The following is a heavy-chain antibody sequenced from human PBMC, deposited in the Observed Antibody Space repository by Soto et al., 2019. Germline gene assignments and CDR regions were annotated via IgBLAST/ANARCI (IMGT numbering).Heavy chain of an antibody. CDR3: AKNFLGQTGSYYPPAAD. V-gene: IGHV3-23*01. CDR2: ISVSGTTT. D-gene: IGHD1-26*01. Sequence: GGSLRLSCATSGFTFTSYAMAWVRQAPGKGLEWVSGISVSGTTTYYADSVKGRFTISRDNSKNTLYLQMNSLRAEDTAVYYCAKNFLGQTGSYYPPAADWGQGTLVTVSS. J-gene: IGHJ4*02. CDR1: GFTFTSYA.